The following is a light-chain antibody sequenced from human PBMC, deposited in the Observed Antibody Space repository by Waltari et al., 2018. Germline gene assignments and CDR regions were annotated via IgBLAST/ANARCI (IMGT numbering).Light chain of an antibody. V-gene: IGLV5-37*01. Sequence: QPVLTQPPSSSASPGESARLTCTLPSDINVGDFNIYWYQQKPGSPPRFLLYYNSDSEKAQGSGVPSRFSGSKDASDNAGILLISGLQSEDEADYYGMFWPSNVWVFGGGTKLTVL. J-gene: IGLJ3*02. CDR2: YNSDSEK. CDR1: SDINVGDFN. CDR3: MFWPSNVWV.